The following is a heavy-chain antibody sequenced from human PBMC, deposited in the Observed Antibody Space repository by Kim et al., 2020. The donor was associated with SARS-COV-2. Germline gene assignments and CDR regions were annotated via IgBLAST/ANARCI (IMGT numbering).Heavy chain of an antibody. CDR1: GYSFTNFW. CDR2: IYPGDSDT. Sequence: GESLKISCQGSGYSFTNFWIAWVRQMPGKGLEWMGVIYPGDSDTKYSPSFQGQVTFSVDKSISTAFLQWSSLKASDTAMYYCARRSRGSSFEYWGQGTLVTVSS. CDR3: ARRSRGSSFEY. J-gene: IGHJ4*02. D-gene: IGHD1-26*01. V-gene: IGHV5-51*01.